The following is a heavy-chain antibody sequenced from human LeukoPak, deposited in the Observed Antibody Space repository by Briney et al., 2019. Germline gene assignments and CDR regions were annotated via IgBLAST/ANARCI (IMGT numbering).Heavy chain of an antibody. CDR2: INHSGST. CDR1: GGSFSGYY. Sequence: SETLSLTCAAYGGSFSGYYWSWIRQPPGKGLEWIGEINHSGSTNYNPSLKSRVTTSVDTSKNQFSLKLSSVTAADTAVYYCARDCSGGSCYLYGMDVWGQGTTVTVSS. CDR3: ARDCSGGSCYLYGMDV. D-gene: IGHD2-15*01. V-gene: IGHV4-34*01. J-gene: IGHJ6*02.